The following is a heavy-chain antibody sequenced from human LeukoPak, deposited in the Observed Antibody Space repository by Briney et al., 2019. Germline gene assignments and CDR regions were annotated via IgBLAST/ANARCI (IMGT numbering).Heavy chain of an antibody. V-gene: IGHV4-4*09. Sequence: SEALSVTCTVPVGSISSYYWCCIRQRLGEGLGWIGYIYTSGSTNYNPSIKSRVTISVDTSKNQFSLKLSSVTAADTAVYYCARYVQEYYYYYMDVWGKGTTVTVS. J-gene: IGHJ6*03. D-gene: IGHD3-16*01. CDR3: ARYVQEYYYYYMDV. CDR2: IYTSGST. CDR1: VGSISSYY.